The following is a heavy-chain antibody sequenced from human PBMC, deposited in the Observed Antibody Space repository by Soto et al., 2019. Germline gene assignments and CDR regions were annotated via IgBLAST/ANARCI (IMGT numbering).Heavy chain of an antibody. D-gene: IGHD6-13*01. Sequence: GASVKVSCKASGVTFSSYAISWVRQAPGQGLEWMGGIIPIFGTANYAQKFQGRVTITADKSTSTAYMELSSLRSEDTAVYYCARLGIAASYYYGMDVWGQGTTVTVSS. CDR1: GVTFSSYA. J-gene: IGHJ6*02. CDR2: IIPIFGTA. CDR3: ARLGIAASYYYGMDV. V-gene: IGHV1-69*06.